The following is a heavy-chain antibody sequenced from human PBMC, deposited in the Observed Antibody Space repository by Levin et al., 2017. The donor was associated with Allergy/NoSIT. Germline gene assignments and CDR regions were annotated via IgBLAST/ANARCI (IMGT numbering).Heavy chain of an antibody. CDR1: SLTTSGVG. Sequence: SLTTSGVGVGWIRQPPGKALEWLALIYWDDDKRYSPSLYCSLLLSPSPSQHQVVLTMTNLDPVDTGTYFCAHSPLYNYVYGNFDSWGQGTLVTVSS. D-gene: IGHD5-18*01. CDR3: AHSPLYNYVYGNFDS. V-gene: IGHV2-5*02. CDR2: IYWDDDK. J-gene: IGHJ4*02.